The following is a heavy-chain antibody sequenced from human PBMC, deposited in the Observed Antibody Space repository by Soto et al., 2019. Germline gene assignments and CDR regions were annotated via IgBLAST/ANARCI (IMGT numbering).Heavy chain of an antibody. Sequence: PGGSLRLSCTASGFTLNNHARSWVRQAPLKGLEWVSVISGSDGSTYYTDSVRGRFSISRDSSKNTLYLQMSSLRAEDTAGYYCASPPRATVTDNIFDFWGPGTLVTVSS. D-gene: IGHD4-17*01. CDR3: ASPPRATVTDNIFDF. J-gene: IGHJ4*02. V-gene: IGHV3-23*01. CDR2: ISGSDGST. CDR1: GFTLNNHA.